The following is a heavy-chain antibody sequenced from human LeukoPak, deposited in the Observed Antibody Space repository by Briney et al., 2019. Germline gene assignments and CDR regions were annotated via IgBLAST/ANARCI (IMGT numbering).Heavy chain of an antibody. CDR2: IYHSGST. Sequence: SETLSLTCAVSGYSISSGYYWGWIRQPPGKGLEWIGSIYHSGSTYYNPSLKSRVTISVDTSKNQFSLKLSSVTAADPAVHYCARDSRGYDYGFDYWGQGTLVTVSS. J-gene: IGHJ4*02. V-gene: IGHV4-38-2*02. D-gene: IGHD5-12*01. CDR3: ARDSRGYDYGFDY. CDR1: GYSISSGYY.